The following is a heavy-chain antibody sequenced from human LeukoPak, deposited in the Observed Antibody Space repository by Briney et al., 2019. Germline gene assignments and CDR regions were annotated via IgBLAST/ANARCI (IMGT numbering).Heavy chain of an antibody. J-gene: IGHJ6*02. CDR1: GYTFTSYH. CDR3: AREIPYGMDV. CDR2: MNPNSGNT. Sequence: PLASVTVSCKASGYTFTSYHINWVRQAPGQGLEWMGWMNPNSGNTGYAQKFQGRVTMTRNTSISTAYMELSSLRSEDTAVYYCAREIPYGMDVWGQGTTVTVSS. V-gene: IGHV1-8*01.